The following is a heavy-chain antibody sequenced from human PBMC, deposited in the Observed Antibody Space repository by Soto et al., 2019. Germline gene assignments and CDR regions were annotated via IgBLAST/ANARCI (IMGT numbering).Heavy chain of an antibody. J-gene: IGHJ6*02. CDR3: ARETPFYCSSTSCYKHYYHYGMDV. CDR2: INAGNGNT. Sequence: ASVKVSGKASGCTFTSYAMHWVRQAPGQRLEWMGWINAGNGNTKYSQKFQGRVTITRDTSASTAYMELSSLRSEDTAVYYCARETPFYCSSTSCYKHYYHYGMDVWGQGTTVTVSS. CDR1: GCTFTSYA. D-gene: IGHD2-2*02. V-gene: IGHV1-3*01.